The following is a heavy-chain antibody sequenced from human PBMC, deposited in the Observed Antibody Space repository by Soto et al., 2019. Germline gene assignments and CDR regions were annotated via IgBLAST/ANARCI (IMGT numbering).Heavy chain of an antibody. CDR3: AREAPYCTSATCPKFCDMEV. CDR2: VIPIPNSP. Sequence: SVKVSFKASGGTFGRYAITWLRRAPGQGLEWLGRVIPIPNSPAFAQKFQARVVITADEITNTAYMELNSLRFDDTDVYYCAREAPYCTSATCPKFCDMEVWGQGPTIRFSS. CDR1: GGTFGRYA. V-gene: IGHV1-69*11. D-gene: IGHD2-2*01. J-gene: IGHJ6*02.